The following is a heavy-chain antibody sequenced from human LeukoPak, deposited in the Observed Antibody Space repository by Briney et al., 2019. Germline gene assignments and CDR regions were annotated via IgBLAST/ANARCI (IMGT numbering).Heavy chain of an antibody. D-gene: IGHD1-14*01. J-gene: IGHJ4*02. CDR3: ATETNGRHYDY. V-gene: IGHV3-9*01. Sequence: HPGRSLRLSCAASGFTFEDYAMHWVRQAPGKGLEWVSRISWNSGSIGYADSVRGRFTISRDNANNFLYLQMNSLRAEDTAVYYCATETNGRHYDYWGQGTLLTVSS. CDR2: ISWNSGSI. CDR1: GFTFEDYA.